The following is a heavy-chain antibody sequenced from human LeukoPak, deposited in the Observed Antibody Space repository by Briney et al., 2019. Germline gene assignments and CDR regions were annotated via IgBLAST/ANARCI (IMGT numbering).Heavy chain of an antibody. CDR2: INHSGST. CDR1: GGSFSGYY. V-gene: IGHV4-34*01. CDR3: ASDMVRGDYYYYYMDV. J-gene: IGHJ6*03. Sequence: PSETLSLTCAVYGGSFSGYYWSWIRQPPGKGLEWIGEINHSGSTNYNPSLKSRVTISVDTSKNQFSLKLSSVTAADTAVYYCASDMVRGDYYYYYMDVWGKGTTVTVSS. D-gene: IGHD3-10*01.